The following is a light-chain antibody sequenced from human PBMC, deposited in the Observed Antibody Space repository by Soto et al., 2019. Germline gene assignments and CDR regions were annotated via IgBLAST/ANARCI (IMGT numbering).Light chain of an antibody. CDR1: QSVSSSY. Sequence: EIVLTQSPGTLSLSPGERATLSCRASQSVSSSYLAWYQQKPGQAPRLLIYGASSRATGIPDRFSGSGSGTDFTLTISRLEPEDFAVYYGQQYDSSPPVTFGQGTRLEIK. CDR2: GAS. CDR3: QQYDSSPPVT. J-gene: IGKJ5*01. V-gene: IGKV3-20*01.